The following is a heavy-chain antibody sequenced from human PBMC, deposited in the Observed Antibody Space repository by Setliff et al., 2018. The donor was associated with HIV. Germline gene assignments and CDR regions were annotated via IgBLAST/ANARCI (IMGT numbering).Heavy chain of an antibody. J-gene: IGHJ4*02. CDR1: GFSFSTYG. CDR2: IPYDGSGK. Sequence: GGSLRLSCEGSGFSFSTYGMHWVRQAPGKGLEWLASIPYDGSGKYYADSVEDRFTISRDNSKTTLFLQMNSLRGEDTAIYYCAQIYFGGAHFRWGQGTLVTVSS. V-gene: IGHV3-30*18. CDR3: AQIYFGGAHFR. D-gene: IGHD3-10*01.